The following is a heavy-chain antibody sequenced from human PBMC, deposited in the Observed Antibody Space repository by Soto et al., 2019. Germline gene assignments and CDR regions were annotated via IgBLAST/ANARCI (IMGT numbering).Heavy chain of an antibody. D-gene: IGHD3-3*01. CDR3: ARDPGSGYFDY. V-gene: IGHV3-21*01. CDR1: GFTFSSYS. J-gene: IGHJ4*02. Sequence: WGSLRLSCAASGFTFSSYSMNWVRQAPGKGLEWVSSISSSSSYIYYADSVKGRFTISRDNAKNSLYLQMNSLRAEDTAVYYCARDPGSGYFDYWGQGTLVTVSS. CDR2: ISSSSSYI.